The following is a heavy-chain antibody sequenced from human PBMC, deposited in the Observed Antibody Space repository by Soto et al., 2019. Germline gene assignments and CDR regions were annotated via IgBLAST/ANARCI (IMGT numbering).Heavy chain of an antibody. CDR3: ARDPGATTVTTSWNYYYYMDV. CDR1: GFTFSSYG. V-gene: IGHV3-33*01. D-gene: IGHD4-17*01. J-gene: IGHJ6*03. CDR2: IWYDGSNK. Sequence: GGSLRLSCAASGFTFSSYGMHWVRQAPGKGLEWVAVIWYDGSNKYYADSVKGRFTISRDNSKNTLYLQMNSLRAEDTAVYYCARDPGATTVTTSWNYYYYMDVWGKGTTVTVSS.